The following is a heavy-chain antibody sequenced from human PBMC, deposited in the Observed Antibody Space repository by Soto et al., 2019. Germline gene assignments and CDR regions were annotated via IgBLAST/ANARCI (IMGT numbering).Heavy chain of an antibody. CDR1: GFTVRSNY. CDR3: ARERLYGPASA. D-gene: IGHD3-10*01. J-gene: IGHJ4*02. Sequence: EVQLVETGGGLIQPGGSLRLSCGVSGFTVRSNYMSWVRQAPGKGLEWVSVIYDGGSTSYADSVKGRFTISRDNSKNTVYLQMNSLRAKDTAVYFCARERLYGPASAWGQGTLVTVSS. V-gene: IGHV3-53*02. CDR2: IYDGGST.